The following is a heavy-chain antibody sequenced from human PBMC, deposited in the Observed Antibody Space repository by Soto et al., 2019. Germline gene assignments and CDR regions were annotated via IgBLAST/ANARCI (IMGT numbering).Heavy chain of an antibody. V-gene: IGHV3-15*01. Sequence: PGGSLRLSCVGSGFTFSNAWMSWVRQAPGTGLEWVARFKSKYNGGTIDYAAPVKGRFTISRDDSKNTVYLQMNSLKTEDTAVYYCATGLFFDYWGQGTLVTVS. J-gene: IGHJ4*02. CDR3: ATGLFFDY. CDR2: FKSKYNGGTI. D-gene: IGHD3-10*01. CDR1: GFTFSNAW.